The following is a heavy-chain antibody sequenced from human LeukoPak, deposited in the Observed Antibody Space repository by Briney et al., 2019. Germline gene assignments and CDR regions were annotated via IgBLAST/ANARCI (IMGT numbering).Heavy chain of an antibody. CDR3: ARDGDYYDSSGYYYREDY. Sequence: PSETLSLTCAVYGGSFSGYYWSWIRQPPGKGLEWIWEINHSGSTNCNPSLKSRVTISVDKSKNQLSLKLSSVTAADTAVYYCARDGDYYDSSGYYYREDYWGQGTLVTVSS. CDR2: INHSGST. J-gene: IGHJ4*02. CDR1: GGSFSGYY. V-gene: IGHV4-34*01. D-gene: IGHD3-22*01.